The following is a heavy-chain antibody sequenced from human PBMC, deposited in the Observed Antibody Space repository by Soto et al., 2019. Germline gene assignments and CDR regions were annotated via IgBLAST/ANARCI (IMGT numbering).Heavy chain of an antibody. Sequence: SETLSLTCSVSGGSINSNWWSWIRQPAGKGLEWIGRVYSSGTTDYNPSLNSRATMSVETSKNQFSLKLSSVTAADTAVYYCARDIGSFAYGEGYWGQGIQVTVSS. D-gene: IGHD3-10*01. V-gene: IGHV4-4*07. CDR2: VYSSGTT. J-gene: IGHJ4*02. CDR1: GGSINSNW. CDR3: ARDIGSFAYGEGY.